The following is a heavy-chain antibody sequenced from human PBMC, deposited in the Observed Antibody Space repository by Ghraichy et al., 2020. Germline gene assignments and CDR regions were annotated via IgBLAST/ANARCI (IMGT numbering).Heavy chain of an antibody. CDR2: ISSSSSTI. D-gene: IGHD1-26*01. CDR3: ARGGELPPYYYYYMDV. Sequence: GGSLRLSCAASGFTFSSYSMNWVRQAPGKGLEWFSYISSSSSTIYYADSVKGRFTISRDNAKNSLYLQMNSLRAEDTAVYYCARGGELPPYYYYYMDVWGKGTTVTVSS. CDR1: GFTFSSYS. V-gene: IGHV3-48*01. J-gene: IGHJ6*03.